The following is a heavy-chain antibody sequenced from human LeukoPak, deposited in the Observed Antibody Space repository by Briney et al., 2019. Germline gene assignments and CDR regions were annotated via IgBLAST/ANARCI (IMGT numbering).Heavy chain of an antibody. D-gene: IGHD4-17*01. V-gene: IGHV1-18*01. CDR2: ISAYNGNT. Sequence: GASVKVSCKSSGYTFTSYGISWVRQAPGQGLEWMGWISAYNGNTNYAQKFQGRVTMTTDTSTSTAYMDLRSLKSDDTAVYYCATEGGWAPTDHGDKVYWGQGTPVTVSS. CDR1: GYTFTSYG. J-gene: IGHJ4*02. CDR3: ATEGGWAPTDHGDKVY.